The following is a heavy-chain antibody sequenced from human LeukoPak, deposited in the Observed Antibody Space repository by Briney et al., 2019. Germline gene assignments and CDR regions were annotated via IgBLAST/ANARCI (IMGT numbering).Heavy chain of an antibody. Sequence: PSETLSLTCAVYGGSFSGYYWSWIRQPPGKGLEWIGEINHSGSTNYNPSLKSRVTISVDTSKNQFSLKLSSVTAADTAVYYCARGEHAVVRWGQGTLVTVSS. CDR1: GGSFSGYY. CDR2: INHSGST. D-gene: IGHD2-15*01. CDR3: ARGEHAVVR. J-gene: IGHJ4*02. V-gene: IGHV4-34*01.